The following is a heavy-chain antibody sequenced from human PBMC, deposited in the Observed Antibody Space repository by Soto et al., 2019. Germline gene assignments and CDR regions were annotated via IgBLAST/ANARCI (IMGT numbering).Heavy chain of an antibody. V-gene: IGHV4-34*01. J-gene: IGHJ4*02. D-gene: IGHD6-19*01. CDR1: GVSFSGYY. Sequence: SETLSLTCAVYGVSFSGYYLSWIRQPPGKGLEWIGEINHSGSTNYNPSLKSRVIISVDTSKNQFFLKLSSVTAADTAVYYCARGPPTSSGWYEYYFDYWGQGTLVTVAS. CDR2: INHSGST. CDR3: ARGPPTSSGWYEYYFDY.